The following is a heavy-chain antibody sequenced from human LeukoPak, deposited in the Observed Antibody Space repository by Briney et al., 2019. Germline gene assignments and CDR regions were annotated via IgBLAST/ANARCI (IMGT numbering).Heavy chain of an antibody. V-gene: IGHV4-34*01. CDR2: INHSGST. D-gene: IGHD3-3*02. CDR1: GGSFSGYY. Sequence: SSETLSLTCAVYGGSFSGYYWSWIRQPPGKGLEWIGEINHSGSTNYNPSLKSRVTISVDTSKNQFSLKLSSVTAADTAVYYCARGLFHFWSGPYFDYWGQGTLVTVSP. J-gene: IGHJ4*02. CDR3: ARGLFHFWSGPYFDY.